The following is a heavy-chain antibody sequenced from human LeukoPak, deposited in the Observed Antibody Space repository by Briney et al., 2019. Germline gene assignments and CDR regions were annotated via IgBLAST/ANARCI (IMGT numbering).Heavy chain of an antibody. Sequence: ASVKVSCKASGGTFSSYAISWVRQAPGQGLEWMGGIIPIFGTANYAQKFQGRVTITRDTSASTAYMELSSLRSEDMAVYYCARIRVAVVPYFDYWGQGTLVTVSS. D-gene: IGHD2-15*01. CDR2: IIPIFGTA. V-gene: IGHV1-69*05. CDR3: ARIRVAVVPYFDY. CDR1: GGTFSSYA. J-gene: IGHJ4*02.